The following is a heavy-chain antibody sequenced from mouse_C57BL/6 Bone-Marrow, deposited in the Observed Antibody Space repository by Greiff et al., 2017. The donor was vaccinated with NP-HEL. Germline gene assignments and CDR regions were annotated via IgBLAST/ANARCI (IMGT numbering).Heavy chain of an antibody. CDR1: GFSLTSYG. Sequence: VKLMESGPGLVQPSQSLSITCTVSGFSLTSYGVHWVRQSPGKGLEWLGVIWRGGSTDYNAAFMSRLSITKDNSKSQVFFKMNSLQADDTAIYYCAKKDDYDEGYFDVWGTGTTVTVSS. CDR3: AKKDDYDEGYFDV. D-gene: IGHD2-4*01. CDR2: IWRGGST. V-gene: IGHV2-5*01. J-gene: IGHJ1*03.